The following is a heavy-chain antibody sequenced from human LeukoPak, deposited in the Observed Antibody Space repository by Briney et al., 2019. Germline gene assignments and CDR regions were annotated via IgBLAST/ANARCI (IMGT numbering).Heavy chain of an antibody. CDR2: IYYSGST. D-gene: IGHD1-26*01. J-gene: IGHJ4*02. Sequence: SETLSLTCTVSGGSISSYYWSWIRQPPGKGLEWIGYIYYSGSTNYNPSLKSRVTISVDTSKNQFSLKLSSVTAADTAVYYCAAIPLPSGSYLSLDYWGQGTLVTVSS. CDR1: GGSISSYY. CDR3: AAIPLPSGSYLSLDY. V-gene: IGHV4-59*01.